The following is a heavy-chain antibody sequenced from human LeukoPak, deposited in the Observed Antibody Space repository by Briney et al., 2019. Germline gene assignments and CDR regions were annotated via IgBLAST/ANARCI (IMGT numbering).Heavy chain of an antibody. J-gene: IGHJ4*02. D-gene: IGHD3-3*01. Sequence: SQTLSLTCTVSGGSISSGGYYWSWVRQPPGKGLEWIGEINHSGSTNYNPSLKSRVTISVDTSKNQFSLKLSSVTAADTAVYYCARVDYDFWSGYYDWGQGTLVTVSS. CDR2: INHSGST. V-gene: IGHV4-30-2*01. CDR1: GGSISSGGYY. CDR3: ARVDYDFWSGYYD.